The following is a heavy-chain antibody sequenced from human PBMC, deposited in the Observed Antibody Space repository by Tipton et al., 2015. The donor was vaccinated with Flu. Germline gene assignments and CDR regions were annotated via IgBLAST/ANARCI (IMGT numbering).Heavy chain of an antibody. Sequence: TLSLTCSVSGGSISSSDYYWGWIRQPPGKGLEWIGSIFYNGNTYYNPSLQSRATISSDTSNNQFSLTLSSVTAADTAVYYCVRDYDLWNGNEVLGWFDPWGQGTLVTVSS. CDR2: IFYNGNT. V-gene: IGHV4-39*07. CDR3: VRDYDLWNGNEVLGWFDP. CDR1: GGSISSSDYY. D-gene: IGHD3-3*01. J-gene: IGHJ5*02.